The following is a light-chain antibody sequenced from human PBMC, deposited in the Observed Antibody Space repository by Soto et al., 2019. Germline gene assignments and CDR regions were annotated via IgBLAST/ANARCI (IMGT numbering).Light chain of an antibody. V-gene: IGKV1-5*03. CDR3: QKYDTYPLT. CDR2: KAC. Sequence: DIQMTQSPSTLSASVGDRVIITCRASQSITNWLAWYHQKPGKAPKLLIFKACILESGVPSRFSGSGSGTEFTLTIRSLQPEDFAVYYCQKYDTYPLTFGQGTKLESK. J-gene: IGKJ2*01. CDR1: QSITNW.